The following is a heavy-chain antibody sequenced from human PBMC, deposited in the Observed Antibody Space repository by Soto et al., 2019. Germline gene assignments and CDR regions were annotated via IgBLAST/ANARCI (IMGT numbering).Heavy chain of an antibody. D-gene: IGHD2-15*01. CDR3: ARFSGGSYNTYYFYYGMDV. J-gene: IGHJ6*02. Sequence: ASVKVSCKASDYTFTSYGISWVRQASGQGLDWMGWISAYNGNTKYARDLQGRVTMTTDTSTSTAYMELRSLRSDDTAVYYCARFSGGSYNTYYFYYGMDVWGQGTTVTVSS. CDR2: ISAYNGNT. V-gene: IGHV1-18*01. CDR1: DYTFTSYG.